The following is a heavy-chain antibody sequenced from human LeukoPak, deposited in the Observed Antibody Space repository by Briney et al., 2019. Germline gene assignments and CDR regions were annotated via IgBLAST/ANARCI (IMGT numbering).Heavy chain of an antibody. V-gene: IGHV1-69*06. CDR1: GGTFSSYA. CDR2: IIPIFGTA. D-gene: IGHD3-10*01. Sequence: ASVKVSCKASGGTFSSYAISWVRQAPGQGLEWKGGIIPIFGTANYAQKFQGRVTITADKSTSTAYMELSSLRSEDTAVYYCASARGYYYGSGSYTWFDPWGQGTLVTVSS. CDR3: ASARGYYYGSGSYTWFDP. J-gene: IGHJ5*02.